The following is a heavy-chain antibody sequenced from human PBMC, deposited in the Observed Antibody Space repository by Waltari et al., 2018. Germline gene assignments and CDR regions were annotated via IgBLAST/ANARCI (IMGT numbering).Heavy chain of an antibody. CDR3: ARQRGAVRGVMSEFDY. J-gene: IGHJ4*02. CDR1: GGSIRSRSYY. CDR2: IYYSGST. D-gene: IGHD3-10*01. Sequence: QLQLQESGPGLVKPSETLSLTCTVSGGSIRSRSYYWGWIRQPPGKGLEWIGSIYYSGSTYYNPSLKSRVTISVDTSRNQFSLKLSSVTAADTAVYYCARQRGAVRGVMSEFDYWGQGTLVTVSS. V-gene: IGHV4-39*01.